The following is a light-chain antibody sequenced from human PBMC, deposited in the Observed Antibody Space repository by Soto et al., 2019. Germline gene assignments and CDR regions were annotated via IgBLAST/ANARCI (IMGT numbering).Light chain of an antibody. CDR1: QSVNSN. J-gene: IGKJ2*01. CDR3: QQYGSSPGT. CDR2: GAS. V-gene: IGKV3-15*01. Sequence: EIVMTQSPATLSVSPGERATLSCRASQSVNSNLAWYQQKPGQAPRLLIYGASTRVAGIPARFSGSGSGTEFSLTISSLQSEDFAVYYCQQYGSSPGTFGQGTKLEIK.